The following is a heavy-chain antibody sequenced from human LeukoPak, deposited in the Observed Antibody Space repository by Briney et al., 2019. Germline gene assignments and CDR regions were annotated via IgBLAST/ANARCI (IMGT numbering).Heavy chain of an antibody. D-gene: IGHD2-15*01. CDR1: GSTFTNYY. CDR2: INPTGSST. V-gene: IGHV1-46*01. J-gene: IGHJ4*02. Sequence: ASVKVSCKASGSTFTNYYMHWVRQAPGQGLEWMGLINPTGSSTNYAQEFRGRVTMTRDTSTTTVYMELSSLRSEDTAVYYCAREESGGYFDYWGQGTLVTASS. CDR3: AREESGGYFDY.